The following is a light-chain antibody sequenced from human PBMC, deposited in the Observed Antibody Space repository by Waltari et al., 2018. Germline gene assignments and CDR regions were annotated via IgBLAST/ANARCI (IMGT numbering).Light chain of an antibody. J-gene: IGKJ1*01. V-gene: IGKV4-1*01. CDR1: QSVLYSSSNKNY. Sequence: DIAMTQSPDSLAVSLGERVTINCKSSQSVLYSSSNKNYLAWYQQKPGQPPKLLIYWASTRESRVPDRFSGSGSGTDFTLTISSLQAEDVAVYYCQQYYSSLWTFGQGTKVEIK. CDR3: QQYYSSLWT. CDR2: WAS.